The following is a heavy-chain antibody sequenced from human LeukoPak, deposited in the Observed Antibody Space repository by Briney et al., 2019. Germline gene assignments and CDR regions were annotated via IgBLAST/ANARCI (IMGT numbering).Heavy chain of an antibody. V-gene: IGHV3-23*01. CDR2: ITTGGGT. J-gene: IGHJ5*02. CDR3: AKEDFSDHTTGFGP. D-gene: IGHD1-1*01. Sequence: PGGSLRLSCAASGFSFSNYPMSWVRQAPGKGLKWVSAITTGGGTYYAGSVKGRFSISRDNSKNTVYLQMNSLRVEDTAVYYCAKEDFSDHTTGFGPWGQGTLVTVSS. CDR1: GFSFSNYP.